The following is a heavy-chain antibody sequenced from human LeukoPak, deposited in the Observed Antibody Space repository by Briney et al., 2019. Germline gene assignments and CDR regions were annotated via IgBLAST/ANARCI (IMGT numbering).Heavy chain of an antibody. J-gene: IGHJ4*02. D-gene: IGHD2-15*01. CDR1: GYTFTGYY. V-gene: IGHV1-2*04. CDR3: ARGNCSGGSCYESYYFDY. Sequence: ASVKVSCKASGYTFTGYYIHWVRRAPGRGLEWMEWINPNSGGTNYAQKFQGWVTMTRDTSISTAYMELSRLRSDDTAVYYCARGNCSGGSCYESYYFDYWGQGTLVTVSS. CDR2: INPNSGGT.